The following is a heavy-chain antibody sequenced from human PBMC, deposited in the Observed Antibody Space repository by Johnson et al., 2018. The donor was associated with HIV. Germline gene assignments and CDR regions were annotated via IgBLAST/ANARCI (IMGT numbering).Heavy chain of an antibody. D-gene: IGHD1-26*01. CDR2: IDTEGSGT. CDR3: ARSRWADDAFDG. Sequence: QLVESGGGLVQPGRSLRLSCAASGFTFDDYAMHWVRQAPGKGLEWVSRIDTEGSGTTYADSVKGRFTISRDNAKNTVYLQMISLRAEDMAVYYCARSRWADDAFDGWGQGTMVTVSS. CDR1: GFTFDDYA. V-gene: IGHV3-9*03. J-gene: IGHJ3*01.